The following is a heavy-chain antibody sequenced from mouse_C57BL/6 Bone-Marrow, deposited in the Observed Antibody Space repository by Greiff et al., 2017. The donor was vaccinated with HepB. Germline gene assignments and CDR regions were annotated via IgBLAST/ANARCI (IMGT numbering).Heavy chain of an antibody. J-gene: IGHJ4*01. CDR2: IHPNSGST. Sequence: VQLQQPGAELVKPRASVKLSCKASGYTFTSYWMHWVKQRPGQGLEWIGMIHPNSGSTNYNEKFKSKATLTVDKSSSTAYMQLSSLTSEDSAVYYCAIRWLLYAMDYWGQGTSVTVSS. CDR3: AIRWLLYAMDY. D-gene: IGHD2-3*01. CDR1: GYTFTSYW. V-gene: IGHV1-64*01.